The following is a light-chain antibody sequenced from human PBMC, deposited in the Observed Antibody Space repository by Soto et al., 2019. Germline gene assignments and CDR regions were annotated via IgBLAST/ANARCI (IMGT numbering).Light chain of an antibody. CDR1: SSNIGAGYD. CDR3: QSYDSSLSGSV. V-gene: IGLV1-40*01. Sequence: QSVLTQPPSVSGAPGPGVTISCTGSSSNIGAGYDVHWYQQLPGTAPKLLIYGNSNRPSGVPDRFSGSKSGTSASLAITGLQAEDEADYYCQSYDSSLSGSVFGGGTQLTVL. CDR2: GNS. J-gene: IGLJ3*02.